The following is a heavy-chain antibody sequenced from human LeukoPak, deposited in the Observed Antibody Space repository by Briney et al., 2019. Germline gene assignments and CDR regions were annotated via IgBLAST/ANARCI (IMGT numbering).Heavy chain of an antibody. CDR1: GRYW. CDR2: INSDGSWT. Sequence: GGSLRLSCAASGRYWMHWVRQAPGKGLVWVSHINSDGSWTSYADSVKGQFTISKDNAKNTVYLEMNSLSVEDTATYYCIRDFRSADLWGQGTLVTVTS. V-gene: IGHV3-74*01. CDR3: IRDFRSADL. J-gene: IGHJ5*02.